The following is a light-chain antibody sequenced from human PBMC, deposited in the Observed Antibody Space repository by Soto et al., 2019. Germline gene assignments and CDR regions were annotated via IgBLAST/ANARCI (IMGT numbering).Light chain of an antibody. CDR2: DVT. CDR3: SSYTTSSNII. J-gene: IGLJ2*01. CDR1: SSDVGAYDY. V-gene: IGLV2-14*03. Sequence: QSALTQPASVSGSPGQSITISCTGTSSDVGAYDYVSWYQQHPGKAPKLMIYDVTNRPSGVSYRFSGSKSGNTASLAISGLQADDEADYYCSSYTTSSNIIFGGGTKLTVL.